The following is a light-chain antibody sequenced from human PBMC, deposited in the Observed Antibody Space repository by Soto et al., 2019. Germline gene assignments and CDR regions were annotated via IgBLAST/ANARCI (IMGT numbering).Light chain of an antibody. CDR1: SSDVGGYNY. V-gene: IGLV2-14*01. CDR2: DVS. CDR3: SSYTSSSTFI. Sequence: SLLTQPSSVSGSPGRSITISRTGTSSDVGGYNYVSWYQQHPGKAPKLMIYDVSNRPSGVSNRFSGSKSGNTASLTISGLQAEDEADYYCSSYTSSSTFIFGTGTKVTVL. J-gene: IGLJ1*01.